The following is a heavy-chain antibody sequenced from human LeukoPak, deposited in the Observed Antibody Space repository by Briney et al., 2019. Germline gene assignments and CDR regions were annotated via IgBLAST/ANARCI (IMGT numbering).Heavy chain of an antibody. Sequence: SVKVSCKASGGTFSSYAISWVRQAPGQGLEWMGGIIPIFGTANYAQKFQGRVTITADESTSTAYMELRSLRSDDTAVYYCARVRLTFGGVIVAWFDPWGQGTLVTVSS. CDR3: ARVRLTFGGVIVAWFDP. V-gene: IGHV1-69*13. J-gene: IGHJ5*02. D-gene: IGHD3-16*02. CDR2: IIPIFGTA. CDR1: GGTFSSYA.